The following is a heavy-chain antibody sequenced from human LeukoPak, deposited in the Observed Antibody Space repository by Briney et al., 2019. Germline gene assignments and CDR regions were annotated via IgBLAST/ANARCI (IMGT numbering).Heavy chain of an antibody. CDR2: IYSGGST. Sequence: PGGSLRLSCAASGFTVSSNYMSWVRQAPGKGLEWASVIYSGGSTYYADSVKGRFTISRDNSKNTLYLQMNSLRAEDTAVYYCARAYSSGYYYYFDYWGQGTLVTVSS. D-gene: IGHD3-22*01. CDR1: GFTVSSNY. V-gene: IGHV3-66*01. J-gene: IGHJ4*02. CDR3: ARAYSSGYYYYFDY.